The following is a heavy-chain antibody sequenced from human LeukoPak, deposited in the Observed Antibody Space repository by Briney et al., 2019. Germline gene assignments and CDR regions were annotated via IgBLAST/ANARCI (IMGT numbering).Heavy chain of an antibody. J-gene: IGHJ3*02. CDR3: ARRRTGLGDAFDI. CDR1: EFTFSSYS. CDR2: ISSASSTV. D-gene: IGHD3/OR15-3a*01. Sequence: LTGGSLRLSCAASEFTFSSYSMNWVRQAPGKGLEWVSYISSASSTVYYADSVKGRFTISRDNAKNSLYLQMNSLRVEDTAVYYCARRRTGLGDAFDIWGQGTMVTVSS. V-gene: IGHV3-48*04.